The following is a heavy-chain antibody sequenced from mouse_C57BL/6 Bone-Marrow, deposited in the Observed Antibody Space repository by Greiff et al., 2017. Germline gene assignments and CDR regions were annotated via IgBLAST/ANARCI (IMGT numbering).Heavy chain of an antibody. D-gene: IGHD2-12*01. CDR3: AKCYDDYAMDY. CDR2: IYPGDGDT. CDR1: GYAFSSSW. V-gene: IGHV1-82*01. J-gene: IGHJ4*01. Sequence: VQLQESGPELVKPGASVKISCKASGYAFSSSWMNWVKQRPGKGLEWIGRIYPGDGDTNYNGKFKGKATLTADKSSSTAYMQLSSLTSEDSAVYFCAKCYDDYAMDYWGQGTSVTVSS.